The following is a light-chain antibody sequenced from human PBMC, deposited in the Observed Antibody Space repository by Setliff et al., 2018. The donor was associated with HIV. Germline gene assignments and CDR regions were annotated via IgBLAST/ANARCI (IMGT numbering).Light chain of an antibody. J-gene: IGLJ1*01. CDR2: EVS. Sequence: QSALTQPASVSGSPGQSITISCTGTNSDIGGYNYVSWYQQHPGKAPKLVIYEVSNRPSGVSDRFSGSKSGNTASLSISGLQAEDEADYYCSSYGVTSTLFGTGTKVTVL. CDR1: NSDIGGYNY. CDR3: SSYGVTSTL. V-gene: IGLV2-14*01.